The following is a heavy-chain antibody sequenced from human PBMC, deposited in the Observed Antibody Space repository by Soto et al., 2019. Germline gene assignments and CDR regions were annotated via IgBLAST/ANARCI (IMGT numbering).Heavy chain of an antibody. CDR1: GFTFSSYT. J-gene: IGHJ6*02. V-gene: IGHV3-23*01. Sequence: GGSLRLSCAASGFTFSSYTMRWVRQSPGKGLEWVSSITASGGSTYYADSVKGRFTISRDNSKNTLYLQMNSLRAEDTAVYYCAKGLGTRYDNSGYHPNYHYYGLDVWGQGTTVTVSS. CDR2: ITASGGST. CDR3: AKGLGTRYDNSGYHPNYHYYGLDV. D-gene: IGHD3-22*01.